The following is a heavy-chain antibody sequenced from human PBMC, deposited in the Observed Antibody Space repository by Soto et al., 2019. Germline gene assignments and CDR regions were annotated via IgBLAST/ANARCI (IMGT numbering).Heavy chain of an antibody. V-gene: IGHV1-69*08. CDR3: ARDLRSRCSGCSCYPTSFDY. J-gene: IGHJ4*02. Sequence: QVQLVQSGAEVQKPGSSVKVSCKASGGTFSSYTISWVRQAPGQGLEWMGRIIPILGIANYAQKFQGRVTITADKSTSTAYMELSSLRSEDTAVYYCARDLRSRCSGCSCYPTSFDYWGQGTLVTVSS. CDR1: GGTFSSYT. CDR2: IIPILGIA. D-gene: IGHD2-15*01.